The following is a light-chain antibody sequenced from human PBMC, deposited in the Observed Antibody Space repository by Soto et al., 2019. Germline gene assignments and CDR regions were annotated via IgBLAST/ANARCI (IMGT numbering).Light chain of an antibody. J-gene: IGKJ1*01. CDR2: AAS. V-gene: IGKV1-6*01. CDR3: LQDYIYPRT. CDR1: QDIRKD. Sequence: AIQMTQSPSSLSASVGDRVTITCRASQDIRKDLGWYQQQPGKAPKLLIYAASSLQSGAPSRFSGSGSGTDFTLTISSLQPEDFATYYCLQDYIYPRTFGQGTKVEIK.